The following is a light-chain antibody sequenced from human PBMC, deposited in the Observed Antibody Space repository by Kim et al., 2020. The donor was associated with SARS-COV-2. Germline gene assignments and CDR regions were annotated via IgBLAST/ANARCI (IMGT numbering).Light chain of an antibody. CDR1: RGHSSDA. Sequence: SVKLTRTLSRGHSSDAIAWNQQQPEKGPRYLMKLNSDGSHSKGNGIPDRFSSSSSGAERYLTISSLQSEDEADYYCQAWGTGIRVFGGGTQLTVL. V-gene: IGLV4-69*01. CDR3: QAWGTGIRV. CDR2: LNSDGSH. J-gene: IGLJ3*02.